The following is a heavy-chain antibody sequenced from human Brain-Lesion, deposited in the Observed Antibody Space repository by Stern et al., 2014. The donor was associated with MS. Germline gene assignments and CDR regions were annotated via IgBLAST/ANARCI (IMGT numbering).Heavy chain of an antibody. CDR1: GGSISSGGYY. V-gene: IGHV4-61*02. Sequence: QLQLQESGPGLVKPSQTLSLSCTVSGGSISSGGYYWSWIRQPAGKGLEWIGRIFNSGSTSYNPPLKSRAPISIDPSKTQFSLRLNSMTAADTAVYYCARGRVVPGFQYYATDVWGQGTTVIVSS. J-gene: IGHJ6*02. D-gene: IGHD2-2*01. CDR2: IFNSGST. CDR3: ARGRVVPGFQYYATDV.